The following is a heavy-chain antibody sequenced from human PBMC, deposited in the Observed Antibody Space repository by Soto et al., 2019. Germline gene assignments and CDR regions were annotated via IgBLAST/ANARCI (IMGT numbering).Heavy chain of an antibody. V-gene: IGHV3-7*01. CDR2: IKQDGSEK. J-gene: IGHJ3*02. D-gene: IGHD6-19*01. CDR1: GFTFSSYW. CDR3: VCSGWYVSAFDI. Sequence: GVFRLSCSASGFTFSSYWMSWVRQAPGKGLEWVANIKQDGSEKYYVDSVKGRFTISRDNAKNSLYLQMNSLRAEDTAVYYCVCSGWYVSAFDISGQRTMVTL.